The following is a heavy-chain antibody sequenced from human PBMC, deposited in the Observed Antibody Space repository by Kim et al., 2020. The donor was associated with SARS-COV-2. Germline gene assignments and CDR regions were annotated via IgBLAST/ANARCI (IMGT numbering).Heavy chain of an antibody. CDR1: GGSISSYY. J-gene: IGHJ3*02. D-gene: IGHD3-22*01. V-gene: IGHV4-59*08. Sequence: SETLSLTCTVSGGSISSYYWSWIRQPPGKGLEWIGYIYYSGSTNYNPSLKSRVTISVDTSKNQFSLKLSSVTAADTAVYYCARSPASRISITMIVVVTPDAFDIWGQGTMVTVSS. CDR2: IYYSGST. CDR3: ARSPASRISITMIVVVTPDAFDI.